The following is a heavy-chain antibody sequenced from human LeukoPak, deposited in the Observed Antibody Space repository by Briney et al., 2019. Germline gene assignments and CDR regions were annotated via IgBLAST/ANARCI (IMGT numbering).Heavy chain of an antibody. D-gene: IGHD3-22*01. Sequence: GGSLRLSCAASGFTVSSNYVSWVRQAPGKGLEWVSVIYSGGSTYYADSVKGRFTISRDNSKNTLYLQMNSLRAEDTAVYYCARAPPGGYYDSSGYDYWGQGTLVTVSS. CDR3: ARAPPGGYYDSSGYDY. CDR1: GFTVSSNY. CDR2: IYSGGST. J-gene: IGHJ4*02. V-gene: IGHV3-53*01.